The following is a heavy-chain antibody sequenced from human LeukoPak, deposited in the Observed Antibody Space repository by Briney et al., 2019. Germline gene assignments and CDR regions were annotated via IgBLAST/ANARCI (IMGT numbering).Heavy chain of an antibody. CDR1: GFTFVDYA. CDR3: AKRGVVIRVILVGFHKEAYYFDS. D-gene: IGHD3-22*01. V-gene: IGHV3-23*01. CDR2: ISGSGGTA. J-gene: IGHJ4*02. Sequence: GGSLTLSCAASGFTFVDYAMSWVRQAPGVGLDWVSSISGSGGTAHYVDSVKGRFTVSRDNPKNTLYLQMNSLRAEDTAVYFCAKRGVVIRVILVGFHKEAYYFDSWGQGALVTVSS.